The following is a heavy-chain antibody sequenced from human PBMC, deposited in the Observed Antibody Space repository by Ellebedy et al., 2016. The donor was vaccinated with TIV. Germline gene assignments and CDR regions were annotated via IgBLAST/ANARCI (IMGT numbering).Heavy chain of an antibody. CDR1: GFTFSTYW. CDR2: IWYDGSNK. V-gene: IGHV3-30*02. Sequence: GESLKISCAASGFTFSTYWMSWVRQAPGKGLEWVAVIWYDGSNKYYADSVKGRFTISRDNSKNTLYLQMSSLRAEDTAVYYCVKGGSGSYHYYYGMDVWGQGTTVTVSS. D-gene: IGHD3-10*01. CDR3: VKGGSGSYHYYYGMDV. J-gene: IGHJ6*02.